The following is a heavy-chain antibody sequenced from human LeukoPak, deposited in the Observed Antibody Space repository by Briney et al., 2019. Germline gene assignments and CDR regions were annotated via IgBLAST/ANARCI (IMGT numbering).Heavy chain of an antibody. CDR1: GFTFSSYS. Sequence: GSLRLSCAASGFTFSSYSMNWVRQAPGKGLEWVSYISSSSSTIYYADSVKGRFTISRDNAKNSLYLQMNSLRAEDTAVYYCARDQRDYYDSSGYAFDYWGQGTLVTVSS. J-gene: IGHJ4*02. V-gene: IGHV3-48*01. CDR2: ISSSSSTI. CDR3: ARDQRDYYDSSGYAFDY. D-gene: IGHD3-22*01.